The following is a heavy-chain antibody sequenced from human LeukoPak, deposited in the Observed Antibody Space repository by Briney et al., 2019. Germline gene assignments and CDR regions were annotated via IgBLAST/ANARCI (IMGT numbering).Heavy chain of an antibody. CDR2: IIPIFGTA. Sequence: SVKVSCKASGGTFSSYAISWVRQAPGQGLEWMGGIIPIFGTANYAQKFQGRVTITTDESTSTAYMELNSLRAEDTAVYYCAKKGYAGSGTYSYYFDYWGQGTLVTVSS. CDR1: GGTFSSYA. D-gene: IGHD3-10*01. J-gene: IGHJ4*02. CDR3: AKKGYAGSGTYSYYFDY. V-gene: IGHV1-69*05.